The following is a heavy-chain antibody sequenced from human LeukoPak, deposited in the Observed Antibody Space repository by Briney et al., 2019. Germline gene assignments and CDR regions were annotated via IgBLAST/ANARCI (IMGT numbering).Heavy chain of an antibody. CDR3: ARYCSGGSCPYYFDY. CDR2: IYTSGST. CDR1: GGSISSGSYY. V-gene: IGHV4-61*02. J-gene: IGHJ4*02. D-gene: IGHD2-15*01. Sequence: PSETLSLTCTVSGGSISSGSYYWSWIRQPAGKGLEWIGRIYTSGSTNYNPSLKSRVTISVDTSKNQFSLKLSSVTAADTAVYYCARYCSGGSCPYYFDYWGQGTLVTVSS.